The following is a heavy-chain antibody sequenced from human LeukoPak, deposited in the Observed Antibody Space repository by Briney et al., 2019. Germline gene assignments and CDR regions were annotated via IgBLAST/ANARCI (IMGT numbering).Heavy chain of an antibody. Sequence: PGGSLRLSCAASGFTLSTYGMHWVRQAPGKGLGWVAFIRYDGSNKYYADSVKGRFTISRDDSKNTLYLQMNSLRAEDTAVYYCARDPVTMVRGVRDYYGMDVWGQGTTVTVSS. J-gene: IGHJ6*02. CDR1: GFTLSTYG. V-gene: IGHV3-30*02. CDR3: ARDPVTMVRGVRDYYGMDV. CDR2: IRYDGSNK. D-gene: IGHD3-10*01.